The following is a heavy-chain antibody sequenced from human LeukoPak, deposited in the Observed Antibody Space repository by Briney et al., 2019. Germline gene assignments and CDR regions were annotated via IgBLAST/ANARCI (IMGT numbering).Heavy chain of an antibody. Sequence: PGASLRLSCVASGFTCSNYAMSWVRQAPGKGLGWVSAITGSGTNRYYADSLKGRFTTSRDNSKNTVFLQMNSLRHEDTAIYYCVIWGDYDVLTGYYVPDYWGQGTLVTVAS. D-gene: IGHD3-9*01. V-gene: IGHV3-23*01. J-gene: IGHJ4*02. CDR3: VIWGDYDVLTGYYVPDY. CDR2: ITGSGTNR. CDR1: GFTCSNYA.